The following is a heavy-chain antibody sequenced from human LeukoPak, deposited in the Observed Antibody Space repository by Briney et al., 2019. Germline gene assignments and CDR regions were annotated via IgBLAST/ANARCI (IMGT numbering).Heavy chain of an antibody. CDR3: ARRLGGSSGSYYRNYYYYYMDV. V-gene: IGHV4-34*01. Sequence: PSETLSLTCAVYGGSFSGYYWSWIRQPPGKGLEWIGEINHSGSTNYNPSLKSRVTISVDTSKNQFSLKLSSVTAADTAVYYCARRLGGSSGSYYRNYYYYYMDVWGKGTTVTISS. CDR2: INHSGST. J-gene: IGHJ6*03. CDR1: GGSFSGYY. D-gene: IGHD3-10*01.